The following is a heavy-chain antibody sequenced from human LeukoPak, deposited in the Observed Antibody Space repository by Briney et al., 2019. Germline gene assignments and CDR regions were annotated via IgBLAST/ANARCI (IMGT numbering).Heavy chain of an antibody. J-gene: IGHJ4*02. Sequence: QPGGSLRLSCAASGFTFSSYAMHWVRQAPGKGLEWVALISYDGSNEYYADSVKGRFTISRDNSKNTLYLQMNSLRAEDTAVYYCAREGLSNPGDYWGQGTLVTVSS. D-gene: IGHD4-11*01. CDR2: ISYDGSNE. V-gene: IGHV3-30*04. CDR3: AREGLSNPGDY. CDR1: GFTFSSYA.